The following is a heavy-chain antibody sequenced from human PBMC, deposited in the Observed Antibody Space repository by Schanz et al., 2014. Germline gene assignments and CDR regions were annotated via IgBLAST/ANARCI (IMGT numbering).Heavy chain of an antibody. CDR2: IGTSGGT. J-gene: IGHJ3*02. V-gene: IGHV3-23*04. CDR1: GITFSSHS. Sequence: EVQLVESGGGLVQPGGSLRLSCAASGITFSSHSFNWVRQAPGKGLEWVSTIGTSGGTNYAESVKGRFTISRDNSKNTLYLQMNSLRAEDTAVYFCAKGRFGELSAFDIWGQGTMVTVSP. CDR3: AKGRFGELSAFDI. D-gene: IGHD3-10*01.